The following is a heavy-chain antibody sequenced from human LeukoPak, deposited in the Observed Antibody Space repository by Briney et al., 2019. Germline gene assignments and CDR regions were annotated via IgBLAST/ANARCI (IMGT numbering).Heavy chain of an antibody. CDR2: INPNSGDT. CDR1: GYTFTGYY. V-gene: IGHV1-2*02. D-gene: IGHD3-10*01. CDR3: ARDWGAYYYESGTLSHFDY. Sequence: ASVKVSCKASGYTFTGYYMHWVRQAPGQGLEWMGWINPNSGDTNYAQKFQGRVTMTRDTSISTAYMELSGLRSDDTAVYYCARDWGAYYYESGTLSHFDYWGQGTLVTVSS. J-gene: IGHJ4*02.